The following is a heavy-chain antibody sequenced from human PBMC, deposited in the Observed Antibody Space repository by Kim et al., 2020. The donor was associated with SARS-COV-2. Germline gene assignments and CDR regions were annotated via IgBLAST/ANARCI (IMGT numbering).Heavy chain of an antibody. Sequence: PLKSRVTISVDTSKNQSSLKLSSVTAADTAVYYCAAMVRGPQGRNWFDPWGQGTLVTVSS. D-gene: IGHD3-10*01. V-gene: IGHV4-34*01. J-gene: IGHJ5*02. CDR3: AAMVRGPQGRNWFDP.